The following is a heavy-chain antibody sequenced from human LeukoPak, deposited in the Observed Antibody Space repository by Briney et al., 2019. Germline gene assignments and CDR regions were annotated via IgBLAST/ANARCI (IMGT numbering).Heavy chain of an antibody. Sequence: ASVKVSCKASGYAFTRYGISWVRQAPGQGLEWMGWISAYNGNTNYAQKLQGRVTMTTDTSTSTAYMELRSLRSDDTAVYYCAREEQLGPLDYWGQGTLVTVSS. D-gene: IGHD6-6*01. CDR1: GYAFTRYG. V-gene: IGHV1-18*01. CDR2: ISAYNGNT. J-gene: IGHJ4*02. CDR3: AREEQLGPLDY.